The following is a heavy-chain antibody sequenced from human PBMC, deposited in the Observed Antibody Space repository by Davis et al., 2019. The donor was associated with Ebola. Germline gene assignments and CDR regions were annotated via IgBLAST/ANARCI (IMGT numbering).Heavy chain of an antibody. V-gene: IGHV4-59*01. D-gene: IGHD1-26*01. CDR2: IYYSGST. CDR3: ARVPSIVGAPLLDY. Sequence: PSETLSLTCTVSGGSISSYYWSWIRQPPGKGLEWIGYIYYSGSTNYNPSLKSRVTISVDTSKNQFSLKLSSVTAADTAVYYCARVPSIVGAPLLDYWGQGTLVTVSS. J-gene: IGHJ4*02. CDR1: GGSISSYY.